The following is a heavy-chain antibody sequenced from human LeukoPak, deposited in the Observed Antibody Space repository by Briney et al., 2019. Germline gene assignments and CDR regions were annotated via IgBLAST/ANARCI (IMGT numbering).Heavy chain of an antibody. CDR2: INPNSGGT. J-gene: IGHJ3*02. CDR1: GYTFTAYY. CDR3: ARRSRRSDAFDI. D-gene: IGHD1-14*01. V-gene: IGHV1-2*02. Sequence: ASVKVSCKASGYTFTAYYMHWVRQAPGQGLEWMGWINPNSGGTNYAQKFQGRVTMTRDTSISTAYMELSRLRSDDTAVYYCARRSRRSDAFDIWGQGTMVTVSS.